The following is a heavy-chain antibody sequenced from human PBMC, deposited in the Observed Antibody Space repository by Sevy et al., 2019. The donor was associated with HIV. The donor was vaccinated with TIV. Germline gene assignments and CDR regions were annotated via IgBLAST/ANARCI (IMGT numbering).Heavy chain of an antibody. CDR1: GYTFTGDY. CDR2: VYPNSGGT. J-gene: IGHJ6*02. V-gene: IGHV1-2*06. D-gene: IGHD1-7*01. Sequence: APVKVSCKASGYTFTGDYLHWVRQAPGQGLEWMGRVYPNSGGTNYAQKFQGRVTMTRDTSISTAYMELSSLRSDDTAVYYCARDGGGGTTNSGMDVWGQGTTVTVSS. CDR3: ARDGGGGTTNSGMDV.